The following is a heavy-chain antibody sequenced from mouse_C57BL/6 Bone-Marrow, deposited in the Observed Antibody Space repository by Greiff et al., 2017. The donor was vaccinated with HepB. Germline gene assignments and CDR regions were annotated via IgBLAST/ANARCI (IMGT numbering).Heavy chain of an antibody. CDR3: ARDRRYAWFAY. CDR1: GFTFSSYA. J-gene: IGHJ3*01. D-gene: IGHD2-12*01. CDR2: ISAGGSYT. V-gene: IGHV5-4*01. Sequence: EVQGVESGGGLVKPGGSLKLSCAASGFTFSSYAMSWVRQTPEKRLEWVATISAGGSYTYYPDNVKGRFTISRDNAKNNLYLQMSHLKSEDTAMYYCARDRRYAWFAYWGQGTLVTVSA.